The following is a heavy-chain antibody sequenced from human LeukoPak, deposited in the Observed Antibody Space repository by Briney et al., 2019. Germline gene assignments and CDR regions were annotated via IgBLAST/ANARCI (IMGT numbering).Heavy chain of an antibody. J-gene: IGHJ4*02. CDR2: IYYSGST. CDR3: ARAGDSSGYEYYFDY. D-gene: IGHD3-22*01. V-gene: IGHV4-59*01. Sequence: SETLSLTCTVSGGSISSYYWSWIRQPPGKGLEWIGYIYYSGSTNYNPSLKSRVTISVDTSKNQFSLNLSSVTAADTAVYYCARAGDSSGYEYYFDYWGQGTLVTVSS. CDR1: GGSISSYY.